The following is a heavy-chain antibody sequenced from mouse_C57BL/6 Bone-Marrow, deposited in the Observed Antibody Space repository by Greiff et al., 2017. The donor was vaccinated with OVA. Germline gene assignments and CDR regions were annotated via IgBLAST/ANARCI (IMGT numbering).Heavy chain of an antibody. D-gene: IGHD4-1*01. CDR1: GYAFTNYL. CDR2: INPGSGGT. Sequence: VQLQQSGAELVRPGTSVKVSCKASGYAFTNYLIEWVKQRPGQGLEWIGVINPGSGGTNDNEKFKGKATLTADKSSSTAYMQLSSLTSEDSAVYFCARGWDPSWYFDVWGTGTTVTVSS. J-gene: IGHJ1*03. V-gene: IGHV1-54*01. CDR3: ARGWDPSWYFDV.